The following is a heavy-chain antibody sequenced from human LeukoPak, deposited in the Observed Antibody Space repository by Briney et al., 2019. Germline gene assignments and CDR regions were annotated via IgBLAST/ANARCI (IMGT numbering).Heavy chain of an antibody. V-gene: IGHV3-9*01. D-gene: IGHD3-10*01. CDR2: ISWNSGSI. Sequence: GGSLRLSCAASGFTFSSYSMNWVRQAPGKGLEWVSGISWNSGSIGYADSVKGRFTISRDNAKNSLYLQMNSLRAEDTALYYCTKTGVRGVIRGPFDYWGQGTLVTVSS. CDR1: GFTFSSYS. CDR3: TKTGVRGVIRGPFDY. J-gene: IGHJ4*02.